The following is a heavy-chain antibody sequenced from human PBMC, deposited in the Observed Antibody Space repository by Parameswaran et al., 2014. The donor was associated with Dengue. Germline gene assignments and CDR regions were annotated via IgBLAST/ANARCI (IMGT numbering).Heavy chain of an antibody. J-gene: IGHJ5*02. Sequence: VRQMPGKGLEWMGIIYPGDSDTRYSPSFQGQVTISADKSISTAYLQWSSLKASDTAMYYCARRGRGLLWFGESRARGWFDPWGQGTLVTVSS. D-gene: IGHD3-10*01. CDR3: ARRGRGLLWFGESRARGWFDP. V-gene: IGHV5-51*01. CDR2: IYPGDSDT.